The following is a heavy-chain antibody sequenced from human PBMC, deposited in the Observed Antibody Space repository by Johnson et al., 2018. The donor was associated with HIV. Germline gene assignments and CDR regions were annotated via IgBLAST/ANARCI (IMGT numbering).Heavy chain of an antibody. J-gene: IGHJ3*02. D-gene: IGHD5-12*01. CDR2: IYSGDST. CDR3: AKDFGYHRARDAFDI. CDR1: GLTVSTNY. Sequence: VQLVESGGGVVQPGGSLRLSCAASGLTVSTNYISWLRQAPGKALEWVSVIYSGDSTYYADSVKGRFTISRDNSKNTLYLQMNSLRAEDTAVYYCAKDFGYHRARDAFDIWGQGKIGTRSS. V-gene: IGHV3-66*01.